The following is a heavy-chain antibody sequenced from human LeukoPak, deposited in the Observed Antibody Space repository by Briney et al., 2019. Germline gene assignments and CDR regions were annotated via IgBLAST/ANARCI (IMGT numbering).Heavy chain of an antibody. Sequence: SETLSLTCTVSGGSISSSSYYWGWLRQPPGKGLEWFGSIYYSGSTYYNPSLKSRVTISVDTSKNQFSLKLSSVAAADAAVYYCARTLPCYDYFHAFDIWGQGTMVTVSS. J-gene: IGHJ3*02. CDR1: GGSISSSSYY. D-gene: IGHD5-12*01. V-gene: IGHV4-39*01. CDR3: ARTLPCYDYFHAFDI. CDR2: IYYSGST.